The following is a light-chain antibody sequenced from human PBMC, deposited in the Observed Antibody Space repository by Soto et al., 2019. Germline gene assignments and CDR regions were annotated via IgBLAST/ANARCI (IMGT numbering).Light chain of an antibody. CDR1: QSVSSN. V-gene: IGKV3-15*01. J-gene: IGKJ1*01. Sequence: EFVMTQSPSTLSVSPGERATLSCRASQSVSSNLAWYQQKPGQAPRLLIYGASTRATGIPARFSGSGSGTESTLTISSLQSEDFAVYYCQQYNNWPRTFGQGTKVDIK. CDR3: QQYNNWPRT. CDR2: GAS.